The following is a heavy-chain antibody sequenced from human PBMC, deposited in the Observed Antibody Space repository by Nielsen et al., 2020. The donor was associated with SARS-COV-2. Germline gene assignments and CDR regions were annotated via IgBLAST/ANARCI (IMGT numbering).Heavy chain of an antibody. CDR2: IYYSGST. CDR1: GGSISSYY. J-gene: IGHJ4*02. V-gene: IGHV4-59*13. CDR3: ATWDIVATISDY. Sequence: SETLSLTCTVSGGSISSYYWSWIRQPPGKGLEWIGYIYYSGSTNYNPSLKSRVTISVDTSKNQFSLKLSSVTAADTAVYYCATWDIVATISDYWGQGTLVTVSS. D-gene: IGHD5-12*01.